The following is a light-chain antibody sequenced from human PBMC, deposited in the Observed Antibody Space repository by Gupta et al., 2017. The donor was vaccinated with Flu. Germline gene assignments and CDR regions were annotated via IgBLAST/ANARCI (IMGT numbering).Light chain of an antibody. CDR3: QTWGTGIWV. J-gene: IGLJ3*02. CDR2: LNSDGSH. V-gene: IGLV4-69*01. CDR1: SGHSSYA. Sequence: VKLTCTLSSGHSSYAIAWHQQQPEKGPRYLMKLNSDGSHSKGDGIPDRFSGSSSGAERYLTISSLQSEDEADYYCQTWGTGIWVFGGGTKLTVL.